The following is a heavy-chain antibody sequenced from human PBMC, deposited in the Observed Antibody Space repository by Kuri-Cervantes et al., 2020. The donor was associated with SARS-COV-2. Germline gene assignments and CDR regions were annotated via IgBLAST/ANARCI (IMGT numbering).Heavy chain of an antibody. CDR2: IYYSGST. D-gene: IGHD3-22*01. CDR3: ARFGFNAGGYFP. CDR1: GGSISSHY. J-gene: IGHJ5*02. Sequence: SETLSLTCTVSGGSISSHYWSWIRQPPGKGLEWIGYIYYSGSTNYNTSLKSRVNISVDTSKNQFSLKLSSVTAADTAVYYCARFGFNAGGYFPWGQGTLVTVSS. V-gene: IGHV4-59*11.